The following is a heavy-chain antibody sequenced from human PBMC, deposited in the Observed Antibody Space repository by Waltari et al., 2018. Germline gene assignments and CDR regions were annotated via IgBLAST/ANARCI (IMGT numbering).Heavy chain of an antibody. CDR1: GFIFTRHE. CDR3: VRESGYYYDF. D-gene: IGHD3-22*01. Sequence: EVQLVESGGGLVQPGGSLRLSCAASGFIFTRHEMNWVRQAPGKGLQWVAYISGRGSTDYYADAVRGRFTISRDNAKNSLYLQMSSLRAEDTAVYYCVRESGYYYDFWGQGTLVTVSS. V-gene: IGHV3-48*03. J-gene: IGHJ4*02. CDR2: ISGRGSTD.